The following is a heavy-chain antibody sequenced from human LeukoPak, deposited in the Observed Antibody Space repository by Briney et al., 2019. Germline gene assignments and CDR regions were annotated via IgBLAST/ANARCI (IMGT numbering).Heavy chain of an antibody. D-gene: IGHD6-6*01. V-gene: IGHV3-21*04. CDR1: GFTFSRYS. CDR2: ISPDSNYI. J-gene: IGHJ3*02. CDR3: ARDGSSSGYAFDI. Sequence: PGGSLRLSCAASGFTFSRYSMSWVRQAPGKGLEWVSAISPDSNYIYYADSVEGRFTISRDNAKNSLYLQMNSLRAEDTAVYYCARDGSSSGYAFDIWGQGTMVTVSS.